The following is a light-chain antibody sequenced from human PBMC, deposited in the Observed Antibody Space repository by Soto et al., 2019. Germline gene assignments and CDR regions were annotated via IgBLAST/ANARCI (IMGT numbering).Light chain of an antibody. V-gene: IGKV3-15*01. CDR2: DAS. CDR3: QHYNSWPLN. CDR1: QNVRSS. Sequence: EVVMTQSPATLSVSPGEGATLSCRASQNVRSSLTWYHQQPGQAPRLLIYDASTRATGVPARFSGSGSGTEFTLTISSLQSEDFAVYYCQHYNSWPLNFGGGTRVEIK. J-gene: IGKJ4*01.